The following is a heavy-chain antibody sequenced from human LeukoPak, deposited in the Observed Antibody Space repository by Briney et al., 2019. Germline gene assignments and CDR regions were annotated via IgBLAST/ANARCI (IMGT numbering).Heavy chain of an antibody. D-gene: IGHD2-2*01. CDR1: GFTVSGNY. CDR3: ARDCSSTSCYPYHGKDV. J-gene: IGHJ6*02. CDR2: IYSGGST. Sequence: GGSLRLSCAASGFTVSGNYMSWVRQAPGKGLEWVSIIYSGGSTYYADSVKGRFTITRDNSKNTLYLQLNSLRAEDTAVYYCARDCSSTSCYPYHGKDVWGQGTTVTVSS. V-gene: IGHV3-53*01.